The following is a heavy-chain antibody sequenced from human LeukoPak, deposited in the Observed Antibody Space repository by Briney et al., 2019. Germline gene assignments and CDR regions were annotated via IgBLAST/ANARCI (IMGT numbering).Heavy chain of an antibody. CDR1: GFAFSSYW. V-gene: IGHV3-74*01. Sequence: GGSLRLSCAASGFAFSSYWMHWVRQAPGKGLVWVSRINSDGYSTNSADSVKGRFTVSRDNAKNTLNLQMNSLRAEDTAVYYCARDKKSGESSEIDYWGQGTLVTVSS. CDR3: ARDKKSGESSEIDY. D-gene: IGHD3-10*01. CDR2: INSDGYST. J-gene: IGHJ4*02.